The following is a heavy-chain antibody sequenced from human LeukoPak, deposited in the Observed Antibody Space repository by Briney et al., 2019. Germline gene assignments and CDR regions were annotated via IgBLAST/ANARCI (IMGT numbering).Heavy chain of an antibody. CDR3: ARLYEVRLGDYSLSRYVDY. D-gene: IGHD3-16*02. V-gene: IGHV3-11*01. CDR1: GFTFSDYY. CDR2: ISSSGSTI. Sequence: GGSLRLSCAASGFTFSDYYMSWIRQAPGKGLEWVSYISSSGSTIYYADSVKGRFTISRDNAKNSLYLQMNSLRAEDTAVYYCARLYEVRLGDYSLSRYVDYWGQGTLVTFSS. J-gene: IGHJ4*02.